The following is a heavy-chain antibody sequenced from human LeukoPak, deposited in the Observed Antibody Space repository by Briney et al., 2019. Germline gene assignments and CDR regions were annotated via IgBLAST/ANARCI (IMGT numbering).Heavy chain of an antibody. Sequence: GGPLRLSCAASGFIFSDYGMHWVRQAPGKGLEWVAVIWYDGSNKFYADSVKGRFTISRDNSRNTLSLQMNSLSAVDTAVYYCVRERVLNHYYFDYWGQGTLVTVSS. CDR1: GFIFSDYG. J-gene: IGHJ4*02. CDR2: IWYDGSNK. D-gene: IGHD1-14*01. CDR3: VRERVLNHYYFDY. V-gene: IGHV3-33*01.